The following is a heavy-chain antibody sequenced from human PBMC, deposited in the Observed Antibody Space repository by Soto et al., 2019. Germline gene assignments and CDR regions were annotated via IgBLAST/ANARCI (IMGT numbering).Heavy chain of an antibody. V-gene: IGHV1-69*13. CDR3: ARGTSPSCSGGSCYVYYFDY. CDR1: GGTFSSYA. J-gene: IGHJ4*02. Sequence: SVKVSCKASGGTFSSYAISWVRQAPGQGLEWMGGIIPIFGTANYAQKFQGRVTITADESTSTAYMELSSLRSEDTAVYYCARGTSPSCSGGSCYVYYFDYWGQGTLVTVSS. D-gene: IGHD2-15*01. CDR2: IIPIFGTA.